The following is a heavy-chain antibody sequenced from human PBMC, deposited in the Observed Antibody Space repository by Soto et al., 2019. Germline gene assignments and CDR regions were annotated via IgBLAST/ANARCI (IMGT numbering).Heavy chain of an antibody. CDR3: ATSYYNFWSGYYLAYFDY. V-gene: IGHV4-34*01. J-gene: IGHJ4*02. CDR2: INHSGST. CDR1: GVSXTGYY. Sequence: PSETLSLTCAVYGVSXTGYYWSWIRQPPGKGLEWIGEINHSGSTNYNPSVKSRVTISVDTYKKQFSLKLSSVTAADTAVYYCATSYYNFWSGYYLAYFDYWGQGTLVTVSS. D-gene: IGHD3-3*01.